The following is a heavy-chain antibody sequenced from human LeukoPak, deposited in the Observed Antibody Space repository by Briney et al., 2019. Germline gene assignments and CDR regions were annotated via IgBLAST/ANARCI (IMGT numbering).Heavy chain of an antibody. D-gene: IGHD6-6*01. CDR2: ISWNSGSI. Sequence: GRSLRLSCAASGFTFDDYAMHWVRQAPGKGLEWVSGISWNSGSIGYADSVEGRFTISRDNAKNSLYLQMNSLRAEDTALYYCAKGSSSIAAPTDYWGQGTLVTVSS. CDR1: GFTFDDYA. CDR3: AKGSSSIAAPTDY. V-gene: IGHV3-9*01. J-gene: IGHJ4*02.